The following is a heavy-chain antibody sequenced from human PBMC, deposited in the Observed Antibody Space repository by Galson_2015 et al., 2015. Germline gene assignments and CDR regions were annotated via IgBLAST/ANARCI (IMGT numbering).Heavy chain of an antibody. CDR1: GYTFTSYA. J-gene: IGHJ5*02. Sequence: SVKVSCKASGYTFTSYAMNWVRQAPGQGLEWMGWINTNTGNPTYAQGVTGRFVFSLDTSVSTAYLQISSLKAEDTAVYYCARDGIAAYAWFDPWGQGTLVTVSS. D-gene: IGHD6-13*01. CDR3: ARDGIAAYAWFDP. V-gene: IGHV7-4-1*02. CDR2: INTNTGNP.